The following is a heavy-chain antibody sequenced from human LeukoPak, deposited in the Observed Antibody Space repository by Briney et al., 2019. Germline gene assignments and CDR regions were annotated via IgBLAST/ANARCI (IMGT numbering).Heavy chain of an antibody. D-gene: IGHD3-3*01. CDR2: IYWNDNK. CDR3: AHSGTYYDFWSGYPYIDY. CDR1: GFSLSTSGVN. V-gene: IGHV2-5*01. Sequence: SGPTLVKPTQTLTLTCTFSGFSLSTSGVNVGWIRQPPGTALEWLALIYWNDNKHYGPSLKSRLTITKDTSKNRVVLTMTNMDPVDTATYYCAHSGTYYDFWSGYPYIDYWGQGILVTVSS. J-gene: IGHJ4*02.